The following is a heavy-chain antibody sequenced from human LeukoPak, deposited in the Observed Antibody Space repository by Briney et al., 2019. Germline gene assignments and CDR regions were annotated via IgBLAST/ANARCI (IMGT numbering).Heavy chain of an antibody. J-gene: IGHJ5*02. CDR1: GGSISSYY. D-gene: IGHD6-6*01. V-gene: IGHV4-4*07. Sequence: SETLSLTCTVSGGSISSYYWSWIRQPAGKGLEWIGRIYTSGSTNYNPSLKSRVTMSADTSKNQFSLKLSSVTAADTAVYYCARDGQQLVRGGGWFDPWGQGTLVTVPS. CDR2: IYTSGST. CDR3: ARDGQQLVRGGGWFDP.